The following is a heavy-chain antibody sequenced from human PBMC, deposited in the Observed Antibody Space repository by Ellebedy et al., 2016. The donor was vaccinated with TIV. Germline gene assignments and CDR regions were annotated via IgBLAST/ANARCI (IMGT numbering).Heavy chain of an antibody. CDR1: GGTFSSYA. CDR3: ARDRYGGNSGFDY. Sequence: AASVKVSCKASGGTFSSYAISWVRQAPGQGLEWMGGIIPIFGTANYAQKFQCRVTITADESTSTAYMELSSLRSEDTAVYYCARDRYGGNSGFDYWGQGTLVTVSS. D-gene: IGHD4-23*01. CDR2: IIPIFGTA. J-gene: IGHJ4*02. V-gene: IGHV1-69*13.